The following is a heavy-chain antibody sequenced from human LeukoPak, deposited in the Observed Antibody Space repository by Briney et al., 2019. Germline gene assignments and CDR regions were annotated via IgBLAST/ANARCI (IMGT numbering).Heavy chain of an antibody. CDR3: AREGETYYYDSSGYYY. D-gene: IGHD3-22*01. Sequence: PGGSLRLSCAAFGFTFSSYSMNWVRQAPGKGLEWVSYISSSSSTIYYADSVKGRFTISRDNAKNSLYLQMNSLRAEDTAVYYCAREGETYYYDSSGYYYWGQGTLVTVSS. CDR1: GFTFSSYS. J-gene: IGHJ4*02. V-gene: IGHV3-48*01. CDR2: ISSSSSTI.